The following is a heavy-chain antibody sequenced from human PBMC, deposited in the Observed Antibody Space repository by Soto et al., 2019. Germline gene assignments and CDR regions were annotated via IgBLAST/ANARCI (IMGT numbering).Heavy chain of an antibody. CDR1: GYTFTSYA. Sequence: GSSVKLSCKASGYTFTSYAMHWVRQAPGQGLEWMGWINPNSGGTNYAQKFQGWVTMTRDTSISTAYMELSRLRSDDTAVYYCARDTRGYSGYDPLFSFDYWGQGTLVTVSS. D-gene: IGHD5-12*01. CDR2: INPNSGGT. J-gene: IGHJ4*02. CDR3: ARDTRGYSGYDPLFSFDY. V-gene: IGHV1-2*04.